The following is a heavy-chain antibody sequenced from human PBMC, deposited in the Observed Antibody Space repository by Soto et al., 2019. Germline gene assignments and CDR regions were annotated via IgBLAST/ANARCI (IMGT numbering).Heavy chain of an antibody. V-gene: IGHV1-18*04. J-gene: IGHJ6*02. CDR1: GYTFTSYG. D-gene: IGHD3-3*01. Sequence: ASVNVSCKASGYTFTSYGISWVRQAPVQVLEWMGWISAYNGNTNYAQKLQGRVTMTTDTSTSTAYMELRSLRSDDTAVYYCARGGGYYTPYYYYGMDVWGQGTTVTVSS. CDR3: ARGGGYYTPYYYYGMDV. CDR2: ISAYNGNT.